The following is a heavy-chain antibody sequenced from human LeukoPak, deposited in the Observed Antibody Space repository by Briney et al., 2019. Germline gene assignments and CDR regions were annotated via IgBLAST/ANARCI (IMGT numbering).Heavy chain of an antibody. CDR3: VQDGPLRSDY. J-gene: IGHJ4*02. V-gene: IGHV4-4*07. D-gene: IGHD3-16*01. CDR2: IFASGNT. Sequence: PSETLSLTCTVSGASISTYYWSWIRQPAGKGLEWVGRIFASGNTNYNPSLESRIAMSVDTSKNQFSLNLSSVTATDTAIYYCVQDGPLRSDYWGRGTLVTVSS. CDR1: GASISTYY.